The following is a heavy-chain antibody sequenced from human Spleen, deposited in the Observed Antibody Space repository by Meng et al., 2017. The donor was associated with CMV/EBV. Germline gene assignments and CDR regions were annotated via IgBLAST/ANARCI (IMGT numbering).Heavy chain of an antibody. CDR1: GFSLSTSGVG. CDR3: AHRRLGYCSGGSCRAVPYGMDV. CDR2: IYWNDDK. Sequence: SGPTLVKPTQTLTLTCTLSGFSLSTSGVGVGWIRQPPGKALEWLALIYWNDDKRYSPSLKSRLTITKDTSKNQVVLTMANMDPVDTATYYCAHRRLGYCSGGSCRAVPYGMDVWGQGTTVTVSS. V-gene: IGHV2-5*01. J-gene: IGHJ6*02. D-gene: IGHD2-15*01.